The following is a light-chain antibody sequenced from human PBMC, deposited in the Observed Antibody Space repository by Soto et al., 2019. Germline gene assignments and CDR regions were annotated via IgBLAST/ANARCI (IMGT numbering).Light chain of an antibody. J-gene: IGKJ5*01. Sequence: RLTQSPSSLSASVGDTVTISCRASQDISTYLAWYQHKPGKAPTLLIFGASSLHNGVPPRFAGSGSGSEFTLTINRLQPDDFATYYCQHYTLYSAPFGQGTRVA. V-gene: IGKV1-5*01. CDR2: GAS. CDR3: QHYTLYSAP. CDR1: QDISTY.